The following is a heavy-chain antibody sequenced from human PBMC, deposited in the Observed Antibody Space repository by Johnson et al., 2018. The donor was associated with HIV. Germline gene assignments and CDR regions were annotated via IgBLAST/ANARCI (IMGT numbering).Heavy chain of an antibody. J-gene: IGHJ3*02. CDR1: GFTFSTNW. CDR3: ARVQLLADDVFNI. Sequence: GSLRLSCVGSGFTFSTNWMHWVRQAPGKGLVWVSRINSDGSSTSYADSVKGRFTISRDNAKNTLYLQMDSLGAEDTAVYYCARVQLLADDVFNIWGQGTMVTVSS. CDR2: INSDGSST. D-gene: IGHD3-10*01. V-gene: IGHV3-74*01.